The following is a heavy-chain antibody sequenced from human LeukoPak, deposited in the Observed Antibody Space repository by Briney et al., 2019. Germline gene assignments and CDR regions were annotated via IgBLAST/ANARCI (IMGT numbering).Heavy chain of an antibody. D-gene: IGHD3-3*01. CDR1: GYTFTDYY. CDR3: ATGNTALRN. CDR2: VDPEDGET. V-gene: IGHV1-69-2*01. J-gene: IGHJ4*02. Sequence: ASVKISCKVSGYTFTDYYMHWVQQAPGKGREGRGLVDPEDGETIYAEKFQGRVTITADTSTDTAYMELSSLRSEDTAVYYCATGNTALRNWGQGTLVTVSS.